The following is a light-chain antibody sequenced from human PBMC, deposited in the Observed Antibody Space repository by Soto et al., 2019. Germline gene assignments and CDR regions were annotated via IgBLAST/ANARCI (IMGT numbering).Light chain of an antibody. V-gene: IGLV1-44*01. CDR2: DDY. CDR1: SSNIGTNT. Sequence: QSVLTQPPSASGTPGQRVTISCSGSSSNIGTNTVNWYQQLPGAAPKLLISDDYDRSSGVPDRFSASKSGTSASLAISGLQSEDEAAYYCQSHDRALNVYLFGTGTKLTVL. J-gene: IGLJ1*01. CDR3: QSHDRALNVYL.